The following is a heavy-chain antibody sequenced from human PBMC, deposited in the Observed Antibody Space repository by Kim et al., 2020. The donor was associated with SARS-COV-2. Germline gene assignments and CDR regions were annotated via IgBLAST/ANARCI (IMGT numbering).Heavy chain of an antibody. Sequence: GGSLRLSCAASGFIFSDYYMGWVRQAPGMGLESVSYIHRSGTTTYNVDSVKGRFTVSKDTPNNSLYLFMTSLRVEDTAVYYCARLGFCSAGSCFPCFFQYGMDLWGQGTTVTVSS. CDR1: GFIFSDYY. D-gene: IGHD2-15*01. CDR3: ARLGFCSAGSCFPCFFQYGMDL. J-gene: IGHJ6*02. CDR2: IHRSGTTT. V-gene: IGHV3-11*01.